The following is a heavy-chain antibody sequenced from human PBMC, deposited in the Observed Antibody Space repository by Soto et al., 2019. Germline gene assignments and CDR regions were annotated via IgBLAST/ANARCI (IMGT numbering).Heavy chain of an antibody. Sequence: ASVKVSCKASGYTFASYAISWMRQAPGQGLEWMGWISAYNGNTNYAQKLQGRVTMTTDTSTSTAYMELRSLETEDTGVYYCTTDRCSSISCSDYWGQGTLVTVSS. J-gene: IGHJ4*02. CDR3: TTDRCSSISCSDY. D-gene: IGHD2-2*01. CDR2: ISAYNGNT. V-gene: IGHV1-18*01. CDR1: GYTFASYA.